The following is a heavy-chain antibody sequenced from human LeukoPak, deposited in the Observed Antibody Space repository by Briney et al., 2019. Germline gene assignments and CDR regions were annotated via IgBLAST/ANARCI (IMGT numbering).Heavy chain of an antibody. CDR3: ARTGSLTTVTTTLDWFDP. Sequence: ASVKVFCKASGYTFTSYGISWVRQAPGQGLEWMGWISAYNGNTNYAQKLQGRVTMTTDTSTSTAYMELRSLRSDDTAVYYCARTGSLTTVTTTLDWFDPWGQGTLVTVSS. CDR1: GYTFTSYG. J-gene: IGHJ5*02. D-gene: IGHD4-17*01. V-gene: IGHV1-18*01. CDR2: ISAYNGNT.